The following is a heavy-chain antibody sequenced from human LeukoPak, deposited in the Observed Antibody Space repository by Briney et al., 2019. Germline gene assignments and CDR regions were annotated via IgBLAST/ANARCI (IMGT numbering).Heavy chain of an antibody. J-gene: IGHJ4*02. CDR1: GLTFSDAW. Sequence: PGVPVRLSCGASGLTFSDAWLTWVRKAPGKGLEWGGRVTCHSDRGTTAYAAPVKGRFPISREDSKNTLNLQMNSLKTEDTAVYYCTKLSGSFSVYWGEGTLVTVST. D-gene: IGHD1-26*01. V-gene: IGHV3-15*01. CDR3: TKLSGSFSVY. CDR2: VTCHSDRGTT.